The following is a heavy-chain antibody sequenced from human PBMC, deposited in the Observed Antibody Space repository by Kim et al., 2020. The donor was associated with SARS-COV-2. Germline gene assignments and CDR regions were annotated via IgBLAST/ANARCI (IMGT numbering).Heavy chain of an antibody. Sequence: GGSLRLSCAASGFTVSSNYMNWVRQAPGKGLECVSVISSGGSTNYSDSVKGRFTISRDNSKNTLYLQMNSRRAEDTAVYYCATDSMTGTAFPSYFYYGMDVWGQGTTVTVSS. CDR2: ISSGGST. J-gene: IGHJ6*02. CDR3: ATDSMTGTAFPSYFYYGMDV. D-gene: IGHD1-20*01. CDR1: GFTVSSNY. V-gene: IGHV3-66*01.